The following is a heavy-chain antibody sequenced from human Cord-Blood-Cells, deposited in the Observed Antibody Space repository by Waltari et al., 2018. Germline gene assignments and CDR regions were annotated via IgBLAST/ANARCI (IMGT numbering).Heavy chain of an antibody. CDR1: GFTVSSTY. V-gene: IGHV3-53*01. D-gene: IGHD7-27*01. J-gene: IGHJ4*02. CDR3: ARNWGSPFDY. CDR2: IYSGGST. Sequence: EVQLVESGGGLIQPGGSLSLSCAASGFTVSSTYMTWVRQAPGQGLDGVSVIYSGGSTYYADSVKGRFTISRDNSKNTLYLQMNSLRAEDTAVYYCARNWGSPFDYWGQGTLVTVSS.